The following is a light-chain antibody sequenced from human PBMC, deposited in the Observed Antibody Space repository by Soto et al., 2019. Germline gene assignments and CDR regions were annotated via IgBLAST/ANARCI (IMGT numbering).Light chain of an antibody. J-gene: IGKJ5*01. CDR2: KAS. Sequence: DIQMTQSPSTLSAYVGDRVTITCPASQSISSWLAWYQQKPGKAPKLLIYKASSLDSGVPSRFSGSGSGTEFTLTISSLQPDDFATYYCQQYNSYQITFGQGTRLEIK. CDR3: QQYNSYQIT. CDR1: QSISSW. V-gene: IGKV1-5*03.